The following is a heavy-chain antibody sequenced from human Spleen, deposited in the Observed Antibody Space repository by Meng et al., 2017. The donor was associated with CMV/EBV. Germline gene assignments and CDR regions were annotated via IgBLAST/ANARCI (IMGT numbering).Heavy chain of an antibody. D-gene: IGHD4-23*01. Sequence: ASVKVSCKAFGYNFTGYYIHWVRQAPGQGLQWMGWINPNSGDTSYEQKFQGRVTLTRDTSTRTGYMELRRLRSEDTAVYYCAKAVVPIARLYYYYYGMDGWGQGTTVTVSS. CDR2: INPNSGDT. CDR3: AKAVVPIARLYYYYYGMDG. CDR1: GYNFTGYY. J-gene: IGHJ6*02. V-gene: IGHV1-2*02.